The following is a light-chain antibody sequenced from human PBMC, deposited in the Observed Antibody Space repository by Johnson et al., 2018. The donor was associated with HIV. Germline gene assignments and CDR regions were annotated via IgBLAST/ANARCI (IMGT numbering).Light chain of an antibody. V-gene: IGLV1-51*02. CDR1: SSNIGNNY. J-gene: IGLJ1*01. CDR3: GTWDTSLSAGGV. CDR2: ENN. Sequence: VLPQPPSVSAAPGQKVTISCSGRSSNIGNNYVSWYQQLPGTAPKLLIYENNKRPSGIPDRFSGSKSGTSATLGITGLQTGDEADYYCGTWDTSLSAGGVFGTGTKVTVL.